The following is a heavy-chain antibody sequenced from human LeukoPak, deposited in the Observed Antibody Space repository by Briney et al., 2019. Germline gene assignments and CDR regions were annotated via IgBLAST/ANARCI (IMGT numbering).Heavy chain of an antibody. J-gene: IGHJ5*02. CDR3: ARETYLPYYYDSPMGLNWFDP. CDR2: INHSGST. Sequence: SETLSLICAVYGGSFSGYYWSWIRQPPGKGLEWIGEINHSGSTNYNPSLKSRVTISVDTSKNQFSLKLSSVTAADTAVYYCARETYLPYYYDSPMGLNWFDPWGQGTLVTVSS. CDR1: GGSFSGYY. V-gene: IGHV4-34*01. D-gene: IGHD3-22*01.